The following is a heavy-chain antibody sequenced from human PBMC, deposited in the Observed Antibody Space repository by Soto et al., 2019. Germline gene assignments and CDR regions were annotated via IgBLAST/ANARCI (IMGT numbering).Heavy chain of an antibody. D-gene: IGHD1-1*01. CDR2: IYYSGST. J-gene: IGHJ4*02. CDR1: GGSISSGGYY. CDR3: ARWPQLEPRFDY. Sequence: QVQLQESGPGLVKPSQTLSLTCTVSGGSISSGGYYWSWIRQHPGKGLEWIGYIYYSGSTYYNPSLMCLVTISLDTSKNQFSLKLSSVTAADTAVYYCARWPQLEPRFDYWGQGTLVTVSS. V-gene: IGHV4-31*01.